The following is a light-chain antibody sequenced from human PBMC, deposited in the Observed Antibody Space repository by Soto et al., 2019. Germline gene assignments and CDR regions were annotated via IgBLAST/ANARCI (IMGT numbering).Light chain of an antibody. J-gene: IGKJ1*01. Sequence: DIQMTQSPSSLSASAGDRVTITCRASQSISSYLNWYQQKPGKAPKLLIYAASSLQSGVPSRFSGSGSGTDFTLTISSLQPEDFATYYCQQSYSTPPKTFGQGTKVEIK. CDR3: QQSYSTPPKT. CDR1: QSISSY. V-gene: IGKV1-39*01. CDR2: AAS.